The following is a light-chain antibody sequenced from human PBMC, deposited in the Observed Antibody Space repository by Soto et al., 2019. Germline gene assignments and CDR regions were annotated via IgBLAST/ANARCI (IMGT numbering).Light chain of an antibody. V-gene: IGLV2-23*01. CDR3: CSYAGSSTVL. CDR2: EGS. Sequence: QSALTQPASVSGSPGQSITISCTGTSSDVGGYNYVSWYQQHPGKAPKVMIYEGSQRPSGISHRFSGSKSGNTASLTISGLQAEDEADYYCCSYAGSSTVLFGGGTKLTVL. CDR1: SSDVGGYNY. J-gene: IGLJ3*02.